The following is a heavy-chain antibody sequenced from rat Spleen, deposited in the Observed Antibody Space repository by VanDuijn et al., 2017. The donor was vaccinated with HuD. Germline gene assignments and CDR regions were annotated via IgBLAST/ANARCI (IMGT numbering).Heavy chain of an antibody. V-gene: IGHV2-43*01. Sequence: QVQLKESGPGLVQPSQTLSLTCTVSGFSLTDYHVTWVRQPPGKGLEWMGIIWTGGNAVSDALLKSRLSISRDTSKNQVFLKMNSLQTEDTATYYCARAINYGGYGYVMDVWGQGASVTVSS. CDR3: ARAINYGGYGYVMDV. CDR2: IWTGGNA. CDR1: GFSLTDYH. D-gene: IGHD1-11*01. J-gene: IGHJ4*01.